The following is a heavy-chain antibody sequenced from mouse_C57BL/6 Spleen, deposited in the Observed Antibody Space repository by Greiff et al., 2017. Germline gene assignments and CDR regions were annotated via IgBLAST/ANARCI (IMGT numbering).Heavy chain of an antibody. CDR2: IYPGNSGT. V-gene: IGHV1-5*01. J-gene: IGHJ1*03. Sequence: EVQLQQSGTVLARPGASVKMSCKTSGYTFTSYWMHWVKQRPGQGLEWIGAIYPGNSGTSYNQKFKGKDKLTAVTSASTAYMELSSLTNEDSAVYYCTGCGGSSYVGYFDVWGTGTTVTVSS. CDR1: GYTFTSYW. D-gene: IGHD1-1*01. CDR3: TGCGGSSYVGYFDV.